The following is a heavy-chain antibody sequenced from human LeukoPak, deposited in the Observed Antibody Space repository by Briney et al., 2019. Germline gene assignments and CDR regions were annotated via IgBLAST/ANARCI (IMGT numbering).Heavy chain of an antibody. V-gene: IGHV1-2*02. CDR1: GYTFTGYY. CDR3: ARLGIVVVPAAMRHNWFDP. CDR2: INPNSGGT. Sequence: GASVKVSCKASGYTFTGYYMHWVRQAPGQGLEWMGWINPNSGGTNYAQKFQGRVTMTRDTSISTACMELSRLRSDDTAVYYCARLGIVVVPAAMRHNWFDPWGQGTLVTVSS. D-gene: IGHD2-2*03. J-gene: IGHJ5*02.